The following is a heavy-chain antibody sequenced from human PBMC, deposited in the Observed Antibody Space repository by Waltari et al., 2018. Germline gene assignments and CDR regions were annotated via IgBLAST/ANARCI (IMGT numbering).Heavy chain of an antibody. V-gene: IGHV1-46*01. CDR1: GYTFTSYY. CDR3: ARDGGGDVSDY. CDR2: SNPSGGST. Sequence: QVQLVQSGAEVKKPGASVKVSCKASGYTFTSYYMHWVRQAPGQGLEWMGISNPSGGSTSYAQKFQGRVTMTRDTSTSTVYMELSSLRSEDTAVYYCARDGGGDVSDYWGQGTLVTVSS. D-gene: IGHD3-16*01. J-gene: IGHJ4*02.